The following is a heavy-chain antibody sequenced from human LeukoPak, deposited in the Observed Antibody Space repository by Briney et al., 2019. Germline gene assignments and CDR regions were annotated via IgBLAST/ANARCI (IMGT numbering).Heavy chain of an antibody. CDR2: ISAYNGNT. V-gene: IGHV1-18*01. CDR1: VYTFSRFG. CDR3: ARGGIAVAEGDAFDI. J-gene: IGHJ3*02. D-gene: IGHD6-19*01. Sequence: ASVKVSCKPSVYTFSRFGISSVPDAPQQGLGCMGWISAYNGNTNYAQKLQGRVTMTTDTSTSTAYMELRSLRSDDTAVYYCARGGIAVAEGDAFDIWGQGTMVTVSS.